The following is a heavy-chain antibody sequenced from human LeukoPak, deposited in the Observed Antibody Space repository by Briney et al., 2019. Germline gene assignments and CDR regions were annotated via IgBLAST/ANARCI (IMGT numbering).Heavy chain of an antibody. CDR1: GGSISSWY. CDR3: ARERGGDYGGNFFDY. J-gene: IGHJ4*02. V-gene: IGHV4-59*01. CDR2: IYDSGNT. Sequence: SETLSLTCTVSGGSISSWYWSWIRQPPGKGLEWIGYIYDSGNTNYNPSLKTRVTISVDTSKNQLSLNLSSVTAADTAVYYCARERGGDYGGNFFDYWGLGTLVTVSS. D-gene: IGHD4-23*01.